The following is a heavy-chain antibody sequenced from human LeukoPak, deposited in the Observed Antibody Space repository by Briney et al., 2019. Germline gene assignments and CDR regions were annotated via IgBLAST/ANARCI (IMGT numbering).Heavy chain of an antibody. CDR3: AGNYGPYYFDY. V-gene: IGHV3-33*01. CDR1: GFTFSNYG. J-gene: IGHJ4*02. D-gene: IGHD3-10*01. Sequence: GRTLRLSCAASGFTFSNYGMHWVRQAPGKGLEWVAVIWYDGSNKYYADSVKGRFTISRDNSKNTLYLQMNSLRAEDTAVYYCAGNYGPYYFDYWGQGTLVTVSS. CDR2: IWYDGSNK.